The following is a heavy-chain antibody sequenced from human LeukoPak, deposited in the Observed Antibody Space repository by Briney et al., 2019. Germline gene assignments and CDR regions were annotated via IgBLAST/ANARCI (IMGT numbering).Heavy chain of an antibody. CDR1: GFTFSSYG. D-gene: IGHD2-21*02. J-gene: IGHJ4*02. CDR2: IRYDGSNK. V-gene: IGHV3-30*02. Sequence: GGSLRLSCAASGFTFSSYGMHWVRQAPGKGLEWVAFIRYDGSNKYYADSVKGRFTISRDNSKNTLYLQMNSLRAEDTAVYYCARDPRVVTAITMPTNFDYWGQGTLVTVSS. CDR3: ARDPRVVTAITMPTNFDY.